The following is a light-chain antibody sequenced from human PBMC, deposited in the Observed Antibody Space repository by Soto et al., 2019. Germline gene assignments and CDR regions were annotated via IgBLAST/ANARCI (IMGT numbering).Light chain of an antibody. J-gene: IGKJ4*01. CDR3: QQYDTSLPYT. Sequence: EIVLTQSPGTLSLSPGDRATLSCEASQSVNNNYVAWYQHKPGQAPRLLIYGASSRATGIPDRFSGSGSGIDFTLTIRRLEPEDFAVYYCQQYDTSLPYTFGGGTKVEIK. CDR1: QSVNNNY. CDR2: GAS. V-gene: IGKV3-20*01.